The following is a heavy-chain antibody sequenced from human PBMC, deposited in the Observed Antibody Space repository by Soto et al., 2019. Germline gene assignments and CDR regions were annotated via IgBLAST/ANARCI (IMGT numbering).Heavy chain of an antibody. CDR3: VRARVDY. CDR1: VFTFNNYW. CDR2: IKEDGSEK. Sequence: GGSLRLSCTTSVFTFNNYWMTWVRQAPGKGLEWVATIKEDGSEKYYGDSLRGRFTISRDNAENSLYLQMNSLRAEDTAVYYCVRARVDYWGQGSLVTVSS. V-gene: IGHV3-7*04. J-gene: IGHJ4*02.